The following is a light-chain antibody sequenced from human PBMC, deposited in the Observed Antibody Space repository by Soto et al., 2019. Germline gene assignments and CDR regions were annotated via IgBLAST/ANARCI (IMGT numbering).Light chain of an antibody. CDR2: DAS. CDR3: QQRKYWQVT. V-gene: IGKV3D-15*01. CDR1: QSVSSN. J-gene: IGKJ5*01. Sequence: EIVMTQSPATLSVSPGERATLSCRASQSVSSNLAWFQQKPGQAPRLLIYDASTRATGIPARFSGSGSGTDFTLTISSLEPEDFAVYYCQQRKYWQVTFGQGTRLEIK.